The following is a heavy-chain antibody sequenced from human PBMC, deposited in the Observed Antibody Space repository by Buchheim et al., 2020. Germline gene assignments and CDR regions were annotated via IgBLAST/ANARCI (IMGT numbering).Heavy chain of an antibody. D-gene: IGHD4-23*01. CDR2: IYYSGST. V-gene: IGHV4-59*12. J-gene: IGHJ6*02. CDR3: ARAVGYYYYGMDV. CDR1: GGSISSYY. Sequence: QVQLQESGPGLVKPSETLSLTCTVSGGSISSYYWSWIRQPPGKGLEWIGYIYYSGSTNYNPSLKSRVTISVDTSKNQFSLKLSSVTAADTAVYYCARAVGYYYYGMDVWGQGTT.